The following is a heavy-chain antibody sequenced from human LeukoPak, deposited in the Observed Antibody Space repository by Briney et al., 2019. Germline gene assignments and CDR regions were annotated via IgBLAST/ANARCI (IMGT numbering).Heavy chain of an antibody. J-gene: IGHJ4*02. V-gene: IGHV3-48*01. CDR1: GFTFSRYS. CDR2: ISRSSSTI. CDR3: ARAVNYYDSSGYKYYFDY. D-gene: IGHD3-22*01. Sequence: PGGSLRLSCAASGFTFSRYSMNWVRQAPGKGLEWLSYISRSSSTIYYADSVKGRFTISRGNAKNSLYLQVNNLRAEDTAVYYCARAVNYYDSSGYKYYFDYWGQGTLVTVSA.